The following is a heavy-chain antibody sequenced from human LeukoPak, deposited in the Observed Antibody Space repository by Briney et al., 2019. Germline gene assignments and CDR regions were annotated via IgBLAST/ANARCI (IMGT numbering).Heavy chain of an antibody. V-gene: IGHV5-51*01. Sequence: GESLKTSCKGSGYSFTSYWSGWVRQMPGKGVGWMGIIYSGDYDTRYRPSFRSQVTISAAKSISTAYLQLSSLKASDTAMYYCASTRRGGWYHDAFDIWGQGTMVTVSS. CDR2: IYSGDYDT. CDR1: GYSFTSYW. CDR3: ASTRRGGWYHDAFDI. J-gene: IGHJ3*02. D-gene: IGHD6-19*01.